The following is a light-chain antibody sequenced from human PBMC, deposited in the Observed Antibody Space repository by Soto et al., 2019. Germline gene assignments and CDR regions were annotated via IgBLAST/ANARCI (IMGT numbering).Light chain of an antibody. CDR2: TAS. Sequence: DIQLTQSPSFLSASVGDRVTITCRATQGISTYLAWYQHKPGTAPKLLIYTASTLQSGVPSRFSGSGSGTDFTHTISSLQPEDFATYYCQQVKSYPLTFGGGTKVEIK. CDR1: QGISTY. CDR3: QQVKSYPLT. J-gene: IGKJ4*01. V-gene: IGKV1-9*01.